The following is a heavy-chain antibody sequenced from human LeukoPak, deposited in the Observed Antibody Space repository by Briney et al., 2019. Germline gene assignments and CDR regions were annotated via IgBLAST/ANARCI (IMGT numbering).Heavy chain of an antibody. D-gene: IGHD2-2*01. V-gene: IGHV4-59*12. CDR1: GGSISSYY. J-gene: IGHJ3*02. CDR2: IYYSGST. Sequence: PSETLSLTCTVSGGSISSYYWSWIRQPPGKGLEWIGYIYYSGSTNYNPPLKSRVTISVDTSKNQFSLKLSSVTAADTAVYYCARVEKRGYCSSTSCLGAFDIWGQGTMVTISS. CDR3: ARVEKRGYCSSTSCLGAFDI.